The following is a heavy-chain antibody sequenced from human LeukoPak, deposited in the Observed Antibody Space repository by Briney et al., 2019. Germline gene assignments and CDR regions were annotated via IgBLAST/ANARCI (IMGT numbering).Heavy chain of an antibody. Sequence: PSETLSLTCTVSGGSISSYYWSWIRQPPGKGLEWIGYIYCSGSTNYNPSLKSRVTISVDTSKNQSSLKLSSVTAADTAVYYCAKDYGDYHVNWGQGTLVTVSS. D-gene: IGHD4-17*01. CDR3: AKDYGDYHVN. V-gene: IGHV4-59*12. CDR2: IYCSGST. CDR1: GGSISSYY. J-gene: IGHJ4*02.